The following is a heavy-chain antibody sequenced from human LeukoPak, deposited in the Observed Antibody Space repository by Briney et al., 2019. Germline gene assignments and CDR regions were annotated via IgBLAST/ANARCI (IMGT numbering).Heavy chain of an antibody. CDR3: ARAGIAARPLFLQH. D-gene: IGHD6-6*01. J-gene: IGHJ1*01. CDR2: IYYSGST. CDR1: GGSISSYY. Sequence: PETLSLTCTVSGGSISSYYWSWIRQPPGKGLEWIGYIYYSGSTNYNPSLKSRVTISVDTSKNQFSLKLSSVTAADTAVYYCARAGIAARPLFLQHWGQGTLVTVSS. V-gene: IGHV4-59*01.